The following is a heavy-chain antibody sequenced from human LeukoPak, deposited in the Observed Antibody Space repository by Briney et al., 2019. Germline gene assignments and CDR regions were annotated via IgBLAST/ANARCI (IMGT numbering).Heavy chain of an antibody. J-gene: IGHJ2*01. CDR3: VRPNDYYDSNRGYFDL. D-gene: IGHD3-22*01. Sequence: NPGESLKISCKGSGYSFTNYWIGWVRQMPGKGLEWMGIIYPRDSDTIYSPSFQGQVTISADQSISTAYLQWSSLKASDTAMYYCVRPNDYYDSNRGYFDLWGRGTLVTVSS. CDR1: GYSFTNYW. CDR2: IYPRDSDT. V-gene: IGHV5-51*01.